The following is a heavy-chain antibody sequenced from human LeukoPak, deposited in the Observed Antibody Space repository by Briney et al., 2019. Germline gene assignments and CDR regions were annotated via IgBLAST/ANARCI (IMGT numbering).Heavy chain of an antibody. D-gene: IGHD3-10*01. CDR1: GFTFSSYS. CDR2: ISSSSSYI. CDR3: AKGPYASGNYYGGNWFDP. V-gene: IGHV3-21*04. J-gene: IGHJ5*02. Sequence: GGSLRLSCAASGFTFSSYSMNWVRQAPGKGLEWVSSISSSSSYIYYADSVKGRFTISRDNAKNSLYLQMNSLRVEDTAVYYCAKGPYASGNYYGGNWFDPWGQGTLVTVSS.